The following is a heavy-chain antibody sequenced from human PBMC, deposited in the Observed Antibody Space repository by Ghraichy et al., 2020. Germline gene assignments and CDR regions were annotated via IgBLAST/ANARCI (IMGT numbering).Heavy chain of an antibody. D-gene: IGHD2-15*01. CDR2: IKQDGSEK. J-gene: IGHJ4*02. CDR3: ARARGGSDPDEFDY. CDR1: GFTFSSYG. Sequence: GGSLRLSCAASGFTFSSYGMSWVRQAPGKGLEWVANIKQDGSEKYYVDSVKGRFTISRDNDKNSLYLQMNSLRAEDTAVYYCARARGGSDPDEFDYWGQGTLVTVSS. V-gene: IGHV3-7*01.